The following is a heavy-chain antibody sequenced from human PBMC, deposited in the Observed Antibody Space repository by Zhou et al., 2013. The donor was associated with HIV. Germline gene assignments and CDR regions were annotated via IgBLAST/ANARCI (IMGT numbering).Heavy chain of an antibody. V-gene: IGHV1-69*05. CDR2: VIPVFRSP. CDR3: ATLSGGWPHPSYYYMDV. Sequence: QVQLVQSGSEVKEPGSSVKVSCKASGGTFLNYVVTWVRRAPGQGLEWMGGVIPVFRSPNYADKFRGRITMTSDGSTGTVYMELRGLTYGDTAVYYCATLSGGWPHPSYYYMDVWGQGTTVTVSS. J-gene: IGHJ6*03. CDR1: GGTFLNYV. D-gene: IGHD6-19*01.